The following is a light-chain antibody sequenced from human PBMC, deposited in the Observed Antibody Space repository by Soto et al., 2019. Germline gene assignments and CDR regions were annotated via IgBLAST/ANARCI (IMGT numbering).Light chain of an antibody. CDR1: SSDIGRYNY. Sequence: QSALTQPPSASGSPGQSVTISCTGTSSDIGRYNYVSWYQHHPGKAPKLMIYDVSERPSGVPDRFSASKSGNTASLTVSGLQAEDEADYYCSSIAGTNNSMFGGGTKLTVL. V-gene: IGLV2-8*01. J-gene: IGLJ3*02. CDR3: SSIAGTNNSM. CDR2: DVS.